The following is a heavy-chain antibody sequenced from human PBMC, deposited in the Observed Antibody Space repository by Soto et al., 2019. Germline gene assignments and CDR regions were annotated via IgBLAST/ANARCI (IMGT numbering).Heavy chain of an antibody. J-gene: IGHJ4*02. D-gene: IGHD6-13*01. CDR2: VYPGDSDT. CDR3: ARSYISSWPTHDY. V-gene: IGHV5-51*01. CDR1: GYSFTSYW. Sequence: GESLKISCKGSGYSFTSYWIGWVRQMPGKGLEWMGIVYPGDSDTRYSPSFQGQVIISADKSISTAYLQWSSLKASDTAMYYCARSYISSWPTHDYWGQGTLVTVSS.